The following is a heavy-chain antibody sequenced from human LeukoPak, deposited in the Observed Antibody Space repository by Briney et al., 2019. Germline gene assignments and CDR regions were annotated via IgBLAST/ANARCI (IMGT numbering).Heavy chain of an antibody. CDR1: GYTFSDYY. Sequence: ASVKVSCKASGYTFSDYYIHWVRQAPGQGLEWMGWINPNSGGTNYAQKFQGRVTMTRDTSISTAYMGLNRLRSDDTAVYYCARRGTTTWYDSWGQGTLVTVSS. CDR3: ARRGTTTWYDS. D-gene: IGHD1-1*01. V-gene: IGHV1-2*02. J-gene: IGHJ5*01. CDR2: INPNSGGT.